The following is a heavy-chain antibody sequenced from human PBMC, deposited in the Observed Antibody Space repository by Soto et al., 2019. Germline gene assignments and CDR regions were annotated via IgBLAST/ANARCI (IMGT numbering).Heavy chain of an antibody. Sequence: QVQLVESGGGVVQPGGSLSLSCAASGFTFRTYGMHWVRQAPGKGLDWVAIIWYDGRNKYYADSVQGRFTISRDKSKNTRYLQINSLRDEDTAVYYCARDFQKGRTFDYWGQGTLVTVSS. CDR3: ARDFQKGRTFDY. CDR2: IWYDGRNK. V-gene: IGHV3-33*08. J-gene: IGHJ4*02. CDR1: GFTFRTYG.